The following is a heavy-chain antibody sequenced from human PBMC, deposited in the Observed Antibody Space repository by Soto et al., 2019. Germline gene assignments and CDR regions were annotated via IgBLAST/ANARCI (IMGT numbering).Heavy chain of an antibody. CDR2: ISWNSGVI. Sequence: LVESGGGLVQPGRSLRLSCAASGFTFDDYAMHWVRQAPGKGLEWVSSISWNSGVIDYADSVKGRFSISRDSAKNSLFLQMNSLRPEDTALYYCAKDVAWGGSHPNHAFDVWGQGTMVSVSS. D-gene: IGHD1-26*01. V-gene: IGHV3-9*01. CDR1: GFTFDDYA. CDR3: AKDVAWGGSHPNHAFDV. J-gene: IGHJ3*01.